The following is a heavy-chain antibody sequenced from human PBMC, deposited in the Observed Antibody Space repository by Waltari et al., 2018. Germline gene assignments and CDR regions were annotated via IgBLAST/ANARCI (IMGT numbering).Heavy chain of an antibody. CDR1: GGSISSYY. CDR3: ARGHPYCSGGSCYSYMDV. J-gene: IGHJ6*03. CDR2: IYYSGST. Sequence: QVQLQESGPGLVKPSETLSLTCTVSGGSISSYYWSWIRQPPGQGLEWIGYIYYSGSTNYNPSLKSRVTISVDTSKNQFSLKLSSVTAADTAVYYCARGHPYCSGGSCYSYMDVWGKGTTVTVSS. D-gene: IGHD2-15*01. V-gene: IGHV4-59*01.